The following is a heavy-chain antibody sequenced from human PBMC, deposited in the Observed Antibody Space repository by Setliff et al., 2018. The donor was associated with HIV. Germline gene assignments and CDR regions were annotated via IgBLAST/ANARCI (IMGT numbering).Heavy chain of an antibody. CDR3: AKTQTVITVYGPFDS. Sequence: PGGSLRLSCAASGFTFKYAWISWVNQAPGKGLEWVGRISGSGIGSYYPDSVKGRFTISRDNSNNTVYLQMNSLRAEDTAMYYCAKTQTVITVYGPFDSWGKGTPVTVSA. V-gene: IGHV3-23*01. CDR2: ISGSGIGS. D-gene: IGHD4-4*01. J-gene: IGHJ4*02. CDR1: GFTFKYA.